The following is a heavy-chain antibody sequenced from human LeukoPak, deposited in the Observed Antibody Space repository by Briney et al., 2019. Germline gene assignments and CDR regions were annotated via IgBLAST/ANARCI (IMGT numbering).Heavy chain of an antibody. D-gene: IGHD1-7*01. Sequence: GGSLRLSCTASGFTFSDYYMSWIRQAPGKGLEWVSYISSSSTNIKYADSVKGRFTISRANDKTSLYLQMNSLRAEETAVYYCARDLGVTDTTSYFDYWGQGTLVTVSS. CDR1: GFTFSDYY. CDR2: ISSSSTNI. J-gene: IGHJ4*02. CDR3: ARDLGVTDTTSYFDY. V-gene: IGHV3-11*04.